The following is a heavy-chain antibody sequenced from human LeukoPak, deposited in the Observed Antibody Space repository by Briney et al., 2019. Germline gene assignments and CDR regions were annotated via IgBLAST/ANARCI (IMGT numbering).Heavy chain of an antibody. V-gene: IGHV1-18*01. D-gene: IGHD2-2*01. Sequence: ASVKVSCKASGYTFTSYGISWVRQAPGQGLGWMGWISAYNGNTNYAQKLQGRVTMTTDTSTSTAYMELRSLRSDDTAVYYCARVGIPYCSSTSCYRGDWFDPWGQGTLVTVSS. CDR1: GYTFTSYG. J-gene: IGHJ5*02. CDR2: ISAYNGNT. CDR3: ARVGIPYCSSTSCYRGDWFDP.